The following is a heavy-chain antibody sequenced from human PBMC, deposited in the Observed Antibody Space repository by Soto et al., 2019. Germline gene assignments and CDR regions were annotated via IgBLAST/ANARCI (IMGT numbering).Heavy chain of an antibody. CDR1: GYSFTTYW. D-gene: IGHD2-2*02. J-gene: IGHJ6*01. Sequence: GESLKISCQTSGYSFTTYWIAWARQMPGKGLEWMGVVYPGDSETKYSPSFQCHVTISAHRSSSTAFLQWSSLKASDTAMYYCARSRYCSSTSCYTAYYYYYGMEVWGQGTTVTVSS. V-gene: IGHV5-51*01. CDR2: VYPGDSET. CDR3: ARSRYCSSTSCYTAYYYYYGMEV.